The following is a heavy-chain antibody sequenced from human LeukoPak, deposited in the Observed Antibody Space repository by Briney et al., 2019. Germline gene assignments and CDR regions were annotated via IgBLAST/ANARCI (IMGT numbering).Heavy chain of an antibody. J-gene: IGHJ4*02. V-gene: IGHV3-30*04. Sequence: GGSLRLSCAASGFTFSSYAMHWVRQAPGKGLEWVAVISYDGSNKYYADSVKGRFTISRDNSKNTLYLQMNSLRAEDTAVYYCAHGSMYQLDYWGQGTLVTVSS. CDR2: ISYDGSNK. CDR1: GFTFSSYA. CDR3: AHGSMYQLDY. D-gene: IGHD2-2*01.